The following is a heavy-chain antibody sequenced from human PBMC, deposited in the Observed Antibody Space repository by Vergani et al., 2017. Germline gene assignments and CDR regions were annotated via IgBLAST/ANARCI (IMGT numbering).Heavy chain of an antibody. CDR2: IYPADSDT. Sequence: EVALVQSGPEMRKPGESLKISCKGSEYSFGNYWIGWVRQMPGKGLEWMGIIYPADSDTRYSPSFQGQVTISADKSISTAFLQWDSLKASDTALYYCARHTTYTDSWGQGTLGTVSS. CDR3: ARHTTYTDS. CDR1: EYSFGNYW. J-gene: IGHJ4*02. D-gene: IGHD1-1*01. V-gene: IGHV5-51*01.